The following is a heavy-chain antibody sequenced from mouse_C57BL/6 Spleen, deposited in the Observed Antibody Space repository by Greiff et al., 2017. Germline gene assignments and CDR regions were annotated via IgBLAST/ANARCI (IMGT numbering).Heavy chain of an antibody. V-gene: IGHV1-84*01. CDR3: ARCYYGSSYRYFDV. Sequence: VVESGPELVKPGASVKISCKASGYTFTDYYINWVKQRPGQGLEWIGWIYPGSGNTKYNEKFKGKATLTVDTSSSTAYMQLSSLTSEDSAVYFCARCYYGSSYRYFDVWGTGTTVTVSS. CDR1: GYTFTDYY. D-gene: IGHD1-1*01. CDR2: IYPGSGNT. J-gene: IGHJ1*03.